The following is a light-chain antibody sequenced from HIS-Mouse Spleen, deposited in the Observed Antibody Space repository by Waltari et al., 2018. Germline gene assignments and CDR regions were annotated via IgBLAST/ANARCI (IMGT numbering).Light chain of an antibody. CDR1: SSDVGGYNY. V-gene: IGLV2-14*01. CDR2: EVS. CDR3: SSYTSSSTLGV. Sequence: PGQSITISCTGTSSDVGGYNYVSWYQQHPGKAPKLMIYEVSNRPSGVSNRFSGSKSGNTASLTISGLQAEDEADYYCSSYTSSSTLGVFGGGTKLTVL. J-gene: IGLJ3*02.